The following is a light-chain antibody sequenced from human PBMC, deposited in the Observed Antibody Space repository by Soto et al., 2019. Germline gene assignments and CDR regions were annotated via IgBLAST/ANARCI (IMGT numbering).Light chain of an antibody. J-gene: IGKJ5*01. CDR1: QGLSSN. CDR2: AVS. Sequence: IQLTQSPSSLSASVGDRVTITCRASQGLSSNLAWHQQKPGEAPKLLIYAVSILQSGVPSRFSGGGSGTDFTLTISSLQPEDFATYYCQQLNSYPIPFGQGTRLEIX. V-gene: IGKV1-9*01. CDR3: QQLNSYPIP.